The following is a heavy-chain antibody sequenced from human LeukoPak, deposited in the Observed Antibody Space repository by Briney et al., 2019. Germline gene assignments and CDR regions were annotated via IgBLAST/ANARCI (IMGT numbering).Heavy chain of an antibody. CDR3: ARHTSGYGEDMDV. D-gene: IGHD5-12*01. CDR1: GYSISSGYY. Sequence: PSETLSLTCTVSGYSISSGYYWGWIRQPPGKGLEWIGEINHSESTNYNPSLKSRVTISVDTSKNQFSLKLSSVTAADTAVYYCARHTSGYGEDMDVWGKGTTVTISS. V-gene: IGHV4-38-2*02. CDR2: INHSEST. J-gene: IGHJ6*03.